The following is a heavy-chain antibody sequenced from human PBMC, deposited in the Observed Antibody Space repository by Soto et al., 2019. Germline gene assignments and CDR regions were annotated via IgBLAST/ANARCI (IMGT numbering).Heavy chain of an antibody. CDR3: AKSRIAVAGTYWYFDL. V-gene: IGHV3-23*01. CDR1: GFTFSSYA. J-gene: IGHJ2*01. Sequence: GGSLRLSCAASGFTFSSYAMSWVRQAPGKGLEWVSAISGSGGSTYYADSVKGRFTISRDDSKNTLYLQMNSLRAEDTAVYYCAKSRIAVAGTYWYFDLWGRGTLVTVSS. CDR2: ISGSGGST. D-gene: IGHD6-19*01.